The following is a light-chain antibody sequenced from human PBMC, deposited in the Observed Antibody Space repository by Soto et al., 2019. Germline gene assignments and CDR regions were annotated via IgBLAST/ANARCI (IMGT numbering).Light chain of an antibody. J-gene: IGKJ4*01. Sequence: EIVLTQSPGTLSLSPGERATLSCRASQSVSSSYLDWYQQKPGQAPRLLIYGPSSRATGIPDRFSGSGSGTDFTLTISRLEPEDFAVYYCQQYGSSPTFGGGTKVEIK. CDR1: QSVSSSY. V-gene: IGKV3-20*01. CDR3: QQYGSSPT. CDR2: GPS.